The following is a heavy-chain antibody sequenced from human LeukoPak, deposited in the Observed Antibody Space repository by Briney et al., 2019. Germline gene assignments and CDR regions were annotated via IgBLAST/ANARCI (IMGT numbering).Heavy chain of an antibody. CDR2: IISIFGTA. D-gene: IGHD3-16*01. CDR3: TTRACHAGGCSSSFYYYYGLHF. J-gene: IGHJ6*02. Sequence: SGKGSCHASGNGIRNHAVSWVRQAPGQGIEWRGGIISIFGTADYAQKFQGRVTITTDQSTSTTYMALSSLKSEDTATYYCTTRACHAGGCSSSFYYYYGLHFWGQGTKVSVSS. V-gene: IGHV1-69*05. CDR1: GNGIRNHA.